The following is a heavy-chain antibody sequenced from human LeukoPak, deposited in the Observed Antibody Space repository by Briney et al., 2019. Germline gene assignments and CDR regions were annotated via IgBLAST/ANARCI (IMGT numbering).Heavy chain of an antibody. D-gene: IGHD6-6*01. V-gene: IGHV4-4*07. J-gene: IGHJ4*02. Sequence: PSETLSLTCTVSGGSITTFFWSWIRQPAGKGLEWIGCIYTSGTTNYNPSLKSRVTMSVDTSKNQFSLNLTSVTVADTAVYYCAREGTTRPLDYWGQGTLVTVSS. CDR3: AREGTTRPLDY. CDR2: IYTSGTT. CDR1: GGSITTFF.